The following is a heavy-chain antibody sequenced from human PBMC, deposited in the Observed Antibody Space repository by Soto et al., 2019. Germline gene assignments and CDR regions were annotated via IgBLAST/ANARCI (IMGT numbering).Heavy chain of an antibody. D-gene: IGHD6-13*01. CDR3: ARYSSSWPNYYYYYGMDV. Sequence: GXLRLSCACAGFTFSDYYMSWIRQAPGNGLEWVSYISSSSSYTNYADSVKGRFTISRDNAKNSLYLQMNSLRAEDTAVYYCARYSSSWPNYYYYYGMDVWGQGTTVTVSS. CDR2: ISSSSSYT. CDR1: GFTFSDYY. V-gene: IGHV3-11*06. J-gene: IGHJ6*02.